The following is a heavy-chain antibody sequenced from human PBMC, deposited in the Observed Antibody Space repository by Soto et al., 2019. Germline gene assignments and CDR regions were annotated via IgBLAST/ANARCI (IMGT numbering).Heavy chain of an antibody. D-gene: IGHD3-10*01. CDR1: GGSISTVNCC. Sequence: QVQLQESGPGLVKPSQTLSLTCTVSGGSISTVNCCWSWIRQAPDMGLEWIRHMYNGGSTYNNPSLESRVTMSVDTSKNQLSLTLTSVSAADTAVYYCAKGPSGDKVDSWGQGTLVTVSS. CDR2: MYNGGST. V-gene: IGHV4-30-4*01. J-gene: IGHJ4*02. CDR3: AKGPSGDKVDS.